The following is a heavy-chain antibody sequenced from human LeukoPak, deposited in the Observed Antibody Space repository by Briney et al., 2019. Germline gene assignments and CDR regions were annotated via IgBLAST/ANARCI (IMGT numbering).Heavy chain of an antibody. D-gene: IGHD3-22*01. Sequence: GSSVKVSCKASGGTFSSYAISWVRQAPGQGLEWMGWIGAYNGNTNYAQKLQGRVTMTTDTSTSTAYMELRSLRSDDTAVYYCARTNYYDSSGYGAFDIWGQGTMVTVSS. CDR2: IGAYNGNT. CDR1: GGTFSSYA. CDR3: ARTNYYDSSGYGAFDI. J-gene: IGHJ3*02. V-gene: IGHV1-18*01.